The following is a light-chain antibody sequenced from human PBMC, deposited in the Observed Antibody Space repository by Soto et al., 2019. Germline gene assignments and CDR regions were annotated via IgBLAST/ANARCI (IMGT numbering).Light chain of an antibody. J-gene: IGKJ2*01. CDR3: HQYDNAPQT. CDR2: AAS. V-gene: IGKV3-20*01. CDR1: QALRRTY. Sequence: EIVLMQSPGTLSLSPGERATLSCRASQALRRTYIAWYQQKVSQAPRVLIYAASNRATGIPDRFSGSGSGTDFTLTISRLEPEDFAVYYCHQYDNAPQTFGQGTKVEI.